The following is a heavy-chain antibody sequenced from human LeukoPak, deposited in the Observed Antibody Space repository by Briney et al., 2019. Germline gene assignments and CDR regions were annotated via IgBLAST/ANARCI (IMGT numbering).Heavy chain of an antibody. CDR3: VRHTRGYYTLAY. D-gene: IGHD3-22*01. V-gene: IGHV5-51*01. CDR1: GYSFTSYW. CDR2: IYPGDSDT. Sequence: GESLKISCKGSGYSFTSYWIGWVRQMPGKGLEWMGIIYPGDSDTRYSPSFQGQVTISADKSINTAYLQWSSLEASDTAIYYCVRHTRGYYTLAYWGQGTLVTVSS. J-gene: IGHJ4*02.